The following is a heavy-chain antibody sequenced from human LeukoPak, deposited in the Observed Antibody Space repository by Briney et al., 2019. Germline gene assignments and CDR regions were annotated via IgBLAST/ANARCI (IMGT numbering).Heavy chain of an antibody. D-gene: IGHD3-10*01. Sequence: GGSLRLSCAASGFTFNNFWIAWVRQAPGKGLEWVANIKEDGSEKNYVDSVKGRFTISRDNAMNSLSLQVNSLRVEDTAVYYRARVSGSGSFYRVFDYWGQGTPVTVSS. V-gene: IGHV3-7*05. CDR3: ARVSGSGSFYRVFDY. CDR1: GFTFNNFW. J-gene: IGHJ4*02. CDR2: IKEDGSEK.